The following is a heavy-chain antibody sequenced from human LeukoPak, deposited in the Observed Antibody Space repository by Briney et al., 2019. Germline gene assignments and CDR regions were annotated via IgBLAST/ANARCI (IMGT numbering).Heavy chain of an antibody. V-gene: IGHV1-2*02. CDR1: GYTFTGNY. J-gene: IGHJ4*02. D-gene: IGHD3-22*01. Sequence: ASVKVSCKASGYTFTGNYMHWVRQAPGQGLEWMGWINPNSGGTNYAQKFQGRVTMTRDTSISTAYMELSRLRSDDTAVYYCARDYYYDSSGGDYFDYWGQGTLVTVSS. CDR2: INPNSGGT. CDR3: ARDYYYDSSGGDYFDY.